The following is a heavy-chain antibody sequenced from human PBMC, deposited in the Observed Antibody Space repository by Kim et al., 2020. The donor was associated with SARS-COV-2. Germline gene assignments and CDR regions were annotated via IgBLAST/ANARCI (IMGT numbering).Heavy chain of an antibody. V-gene: IGHV3-30*01. CDR2: LNGDEK. D-gene: IGHD3-10*01. Sequence: GGSLRLSCADSGLIISDYTIHWVRQAPGKGLDWVAALNGDEKLYADTVKGRFSVSRDNFKDTVYLQMNGLRPADTGLYFCAGALSYSHTMDKWGQRTPVTV. CDR3: AGALSYSHTMDK. J-gene: IGHJ4*02. CDR1: GLIISDYT.